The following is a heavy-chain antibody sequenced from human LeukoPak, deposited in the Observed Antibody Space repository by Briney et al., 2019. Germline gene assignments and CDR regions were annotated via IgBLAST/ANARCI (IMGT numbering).Heavy chain of an antibody. J-gene: IGHJ5*02. CDR2: IYYSGST. D-gene: IGHD5-18*01. CDR3: ARGRYSYGYLNWFDP. V-gene: IGHV4-59*01. CDR1: GGSISSYY. Sequence: SETLSLTCTVSGGSISSYYWSWIRQPPGKGLEWIGYIYYSGSTNYNPSLKSRVTISVDTSKNQFSLKLSSVTAADTAVHYCARGRYSYGYLNWFDPWGQGTLVTVSS.